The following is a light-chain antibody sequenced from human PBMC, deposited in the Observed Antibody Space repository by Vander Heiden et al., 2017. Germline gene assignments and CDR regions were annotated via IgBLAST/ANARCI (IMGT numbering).Light chain of an antibody. Sequence: DIQMTQSPSSLSASVGDRVTITCRASQSISTYLNWYQQKAWKAPNLLIYTTSTLQRAVPSRFSGSRSGTDFTLTISSLQPEDFATYYCQQNYSTPRTFGQGTKVEVK. CDR2: TTS. CDR1: QSISTY. V-gene: IGKV1-39*01. J-gene: IGKJ1*01. CDR3: QQNYSTPRT.